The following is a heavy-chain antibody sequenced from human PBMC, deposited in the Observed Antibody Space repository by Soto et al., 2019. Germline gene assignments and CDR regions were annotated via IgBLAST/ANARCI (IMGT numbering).Heavy chain of an antibody. CDR2: ISAYNGNT. CDR3: ARLEDYGSGSYYPPYYMDV. J-gene: IGHJ6*03. V-gene: IGHV1-18*01. D-gene: IGHD3-10*01. Sequence: ASVKVSCKSSGYTFTSYGISWVRQAPGQGLEWMGWISAYNGNTNYAQKLQGRVTMTTDTSTSTAYMELRSLRSDDTAVYYCARLEDYGSGSYYPPYYMDVWGKGTTVTVSS. CDR1: GYTFTSYG.